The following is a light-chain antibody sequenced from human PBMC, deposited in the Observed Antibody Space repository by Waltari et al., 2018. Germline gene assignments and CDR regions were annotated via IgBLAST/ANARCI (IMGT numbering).Light chain of an antibody. CDR1: RSDVGGYNY. J-gene: IGLJ1*01. CDR2: DVI. CDR3: CSYAGSYTYV. V-gene: IGLV2-11*01. Sequence: QSALTQPRSVSGARGQSVTISCTGTRSDVGGYNYVYWYQQHPGKAPKLMIYDVIKRHSGVPERFPGSKTGNTAPVPLAGLHSEDEADYYCCSYAGSYTYVFRTGTKVTL.